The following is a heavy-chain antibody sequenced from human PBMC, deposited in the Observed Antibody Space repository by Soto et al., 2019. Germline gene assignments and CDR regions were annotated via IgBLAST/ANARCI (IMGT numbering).Heavy chain of an antibody. Sequence: VQLVQSGAEVKKSRSSVKVSCKASGGTFSNYTLGWVRQAPGQGLEWMGRIIPMLGIANYAQKFQGRVMMTADESTNTAYMELRSLRSDDTAIYYCLSDNWGQGTLVIVSP. CDR1: GGTFSNYT. V-gene: IGHV1-69*02. D-gene: IGHD3-22*01. CDR2: IIPMLGIA. CDR3: LSDN. J-gene: IGHJ4*02.